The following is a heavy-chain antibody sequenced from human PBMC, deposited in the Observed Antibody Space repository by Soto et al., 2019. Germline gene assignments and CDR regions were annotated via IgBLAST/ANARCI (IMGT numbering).Heavy chain of an antibody. V-gene: IGHV5-51*01. J-gene: IGHJ6*01. CDR1: GNSFNNW. CDR2: IYPGDSDT. D-gene: IGHD6-13*01. Sequence: PGESLKISCKGLGNSFNNWIGWVRQMPGKGLEWMGIIYPGDSDTRYSPSFQGQVTISADKSISTAYLQWSSLKASDTAMYYCARQANVFFCSSWYSSHHYYYFGMDVWGQGTTVTVSS. CDR3: ARQANVFFCSSWYSSHHYYYFGMDV.